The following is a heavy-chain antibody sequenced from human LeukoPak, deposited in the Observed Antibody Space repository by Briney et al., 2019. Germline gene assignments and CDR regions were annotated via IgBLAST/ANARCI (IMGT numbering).Heavy chain of an antibody. CDR1: GVTFDDYA. CDR3: AKESAPADVFDI. J-gene: IGHJ3*02. Sequence: GGSLRLSCAASGVTFDDYAMHWVRQAPGKGLEWVSGISWNSGSIGYADSVKGRFTISRDNAKNSLYLQMNSLRTEDTALYYCAKESAPADVFDIWGQGTMVTVSS. CDR2: ISWNSGSI. V-gene: IGHV3-9*01. D-gene: IGHD6-25*01.